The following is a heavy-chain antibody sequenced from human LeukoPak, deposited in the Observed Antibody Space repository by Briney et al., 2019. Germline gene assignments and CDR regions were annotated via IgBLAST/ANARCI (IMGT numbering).Heavy chain of an antibody. CDR3: ARHAQWLLWIDY. V-gene: IGHV4-39*01. Sequence: PSETLSLTCTVSGASISSNNFWGWIRQPPGKGLEWIGSMFYSGTTYYHPSLSSRVTISVDTSKNQFSLKLSSVTAADTAVYYCARHAQWLLWIDYWGQGTLATVSS. J-gene: IGHJ4*02. D-gene: IGHD6-19*01. CDR1: GASISSNNF. CDR2: MFYSGTT.